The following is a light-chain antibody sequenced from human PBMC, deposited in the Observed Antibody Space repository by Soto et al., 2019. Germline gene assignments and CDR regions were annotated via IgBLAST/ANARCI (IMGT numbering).Light chain of an antibody. Sequence: QSLLTQPACVSGSPGQSITISCTGTISDVGGYNYVSWYQQHPGKAPKLMIYEVSNRPSGVSNRFSGSKSGNTASLTISGLQAEDEADYYCRSYTSSSTHVFGTGTKVTVL. V-gene: IGLV2-14*01. CDR1: ISDVGGYNY. CDR3: RSYTSSSTHV. CDR2: EVS. J-gene: IGLJ1*01.